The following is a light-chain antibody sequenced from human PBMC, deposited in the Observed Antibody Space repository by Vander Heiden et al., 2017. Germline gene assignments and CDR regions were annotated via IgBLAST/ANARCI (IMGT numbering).Light chain of an antibody. V-gene: IGKV1-39*01. CDR2: AAS. Sequence: DIQLTQPPSSLSASLGDRVTITCRASQSISSYLNWYQQKPGKAPKLLIYAASRLQSGVPSRFSGSGSGTDFTLTISSLQPGDFATYYCHQSYSTPRTFGLGTKVEIK. J-gene: IGKJ1*01. CDR3: HQSYSTPRT. CDR1: QSISSY.